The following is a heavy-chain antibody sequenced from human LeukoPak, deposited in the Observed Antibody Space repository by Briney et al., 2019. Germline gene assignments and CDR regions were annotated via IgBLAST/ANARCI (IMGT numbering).Heavy chain of an antibody. Sequence: GASVKVSCKASGYTFTSYDINWVRQATGQGLEWMGWMNPNSGNTGYAQKFQGRVTITRNTSISTAYMELSSLRSEDTAVYYCARGIEYSSSGHDAFDIWGQGTMVTVSS. CDR2: MNPNSGNT. CDR1: GYTFTSYD. D-gene: IGHD6-6*01. J-gene: IGHJ3*02. CDR3: ARGIEYSSSGHDAFDI. V-gene: IGHV1-8*03.